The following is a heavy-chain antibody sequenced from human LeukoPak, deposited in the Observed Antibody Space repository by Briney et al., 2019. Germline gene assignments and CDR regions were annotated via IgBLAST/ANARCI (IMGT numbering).Heavy chain of an antibody. CDR3: ARDGNYYDTSGYYRNFDY. V-gene: IGHV3-30*04. CDR1: GFTFTSYA. CDR2: ISYDGRFK. Sequence: GGSLRLSCAASGFTFTSYAMHWVRQAPGKGLEWVAVISYDGRFKYYADSVKGRFTISRDNSKNTLYLQMNSLRAEDTAVYYCARDGNYYDTSGYYRNFDYWGQGTLVTVSS. J-gene: IGHJ4*02. D-gene: IGHD3-22*01.